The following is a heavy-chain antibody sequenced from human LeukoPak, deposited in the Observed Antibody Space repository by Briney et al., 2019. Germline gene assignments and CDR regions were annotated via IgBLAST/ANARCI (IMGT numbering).Heavy chain of an antibody. D-gene: IGHD6-13*01. J-gene: IGHJ4*02. CDR3: ATVGSWYYYFDY. V-gene: IGHV1-24*01. Sequence: ASVMVSCKVSGYTLTELSMHWVRQAPGKGLEWMGGFDPEDGETIYAQKFQGRVTMTVDTSTDTAYMELSSLRSEDTAVYYCATVGSWYYYFDYWGQGTLVTVSS. CDR1: GYTLTELS. CDR2: FDPEDGET.